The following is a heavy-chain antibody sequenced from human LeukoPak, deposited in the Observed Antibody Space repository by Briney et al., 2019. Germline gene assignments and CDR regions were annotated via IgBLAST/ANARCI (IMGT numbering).Heavy chain of an antibody. CDR3: ANPDYDSSTYVGDY. CDR1: GFTFSRFG. D-gene: IGHD3-22*01. CDR2: IRYDGSNK. Sequence: TGGCLRLSRAASGFTFSRFGMHWVREAPGKGLEWGAFIRYDGSNKYHADAAKGRFTISRDNSKNTLYLQMNSLRAEDTAVYYCANPDYDSSTYVGDYWGQGTLVTVSS. J-gene: IGHJ4*02. V-gene: IGHV3-30*02.